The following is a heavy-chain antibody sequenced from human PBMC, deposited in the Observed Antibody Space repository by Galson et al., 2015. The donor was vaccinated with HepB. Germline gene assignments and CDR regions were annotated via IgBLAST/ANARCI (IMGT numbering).Heavy chain of an antibody. CDR1: GFTFSSYA. D-gene: IGHD3-9*01. Sequence: SLRLSCAASGFTFSSYAMHWVRQAPGKGLEWVAVISYDGSNKYCADSVKGRFTISRANSKNTLYLQMNSLRAEDTAVYYCARGSYDILTGYPDYYYYGMDVWGQGTTVTVSS. J-gene: IGHJ6*02. CDR2: ISYDGSNK. CDR3: ARGSYDILTGYPDYYYYGMDV. V-gene: IGHV3-30*04.